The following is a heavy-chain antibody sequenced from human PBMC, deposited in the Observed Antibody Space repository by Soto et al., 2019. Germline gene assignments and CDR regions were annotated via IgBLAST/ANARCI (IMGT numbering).Heavy chain of an antibody. CDR1: GFTFSSYE. D-gene: IGHD3-22*01. Sequence: EVQLVESGGGLVQPGGSLRLSCEASGFTFSSYEMNWVRQAPGKGLEWVSNINSGSTIYYADSVKGRFTIYRDNAKNSLYLQMNSLRAEDTAVYYCARELSSGYAFDIWGQGTMVTVSS. CDR2: INSGSTI. J-gene: IGHJ3*02. CDR3: ARELSSGYAFDI. V-gene: IGHV3-48*03.